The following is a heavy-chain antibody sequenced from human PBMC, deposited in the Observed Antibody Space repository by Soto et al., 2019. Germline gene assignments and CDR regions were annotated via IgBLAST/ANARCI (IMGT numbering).Heavy chain of an antibody. CDR3: ARGYYYGSEKIDY. J-gene: IGHJ4*02. V-gene: IGHV4-59*01. Sequence: SETLSLTCTVSGGSISSYYWSWIRQPPGKGLEWIGYIYYSGSTNYNPSLKSRVTISVDTSKNQFSLKLSSVTAADTAVYYCARGYYYGSEKIDYWGQGTLVTVS. CDR1: GGSISSYY. D-gene: IGHD3-10*01. CDR2: IYYSGST.